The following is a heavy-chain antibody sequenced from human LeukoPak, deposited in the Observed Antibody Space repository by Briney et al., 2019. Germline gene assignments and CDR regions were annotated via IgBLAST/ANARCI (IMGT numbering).Heavy chain of an antibody. Sequence: GGSLSVSCAGSGISVTTNYISWVRQAPGKGLEWVSVSYTVSSGGSVYYADSVMGRFTVSRDSSKNTLYLQMKNLRVEDTATYFCARGRQVGGFDYWGQGTLVTVS. V-gene: IGHV3-53*01. D-gene: IGHD1-26*01. J-gene: IGHJ4*02. CDR1: GISVTTNY. CDR3: ARGRQVGGFDY. CDR2: SYTVSSGGSV.